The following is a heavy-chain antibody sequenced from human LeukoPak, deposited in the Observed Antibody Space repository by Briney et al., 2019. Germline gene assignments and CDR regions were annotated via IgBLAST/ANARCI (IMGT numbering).Heavy chain of an antibody. CDR1: GFTFSDYY. D-gene: IGHD6-19*01. V-gene: IGHV3-11*01. J-gene: IGHJ4*02. CDR2: ISSSGSTI. CDR3: AKDLGLSSAVAGTAY. Sequence: GGSLRLSCAASGFTFSDYYMSWIRQAPGKGLEWVSYISSSGSTIYYADSVKGRFTISRDNSKNTLYLQMNSLRAEDTAVYYCAKDLGLSSAVAGTAYWGQGTLVTVSS.